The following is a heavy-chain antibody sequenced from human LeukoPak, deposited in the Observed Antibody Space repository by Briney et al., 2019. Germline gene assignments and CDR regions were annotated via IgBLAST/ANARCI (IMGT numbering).Heavy chain of an antibody. CDR1: GGSFSDYY. CDR3: ARRITVVYYFDY. Sequence: SETLSLTCALYGGSFSDYYWSWIRQPPGKGLEWIGEINHSGSTNYNPSLKSRVTISVDTSKNQFSPKLSSVTAADTAVYYCARRITVVYYFDYWGQGTPVTVSS. CDR2: INHSGST. J-gene: IGHJ4*02. D-gene: IGHD2-8*02. V-gene: IGHV4-34*01.